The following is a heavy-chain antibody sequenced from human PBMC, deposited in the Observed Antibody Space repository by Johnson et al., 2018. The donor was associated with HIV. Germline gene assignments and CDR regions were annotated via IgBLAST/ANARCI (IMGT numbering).Heavy chain of an antibody. D-gene: IGHD3-16*02. CDR1: GFTFSSYA. CDR2: ISGSGGRT. V-gene: IGHV3-23*04. Sequence: EVHLVESGGGLVQPGGSLRLSCAASGFTFSSYAMSWVRQAPGKGLEWVSGISGSGGRTYYADSVKGRFTISRDNSKNTLYLQMNSLRAEDTAIYYCAKEGYDYVWGSYRYTFGAFDIWGQGTMVTVSS. J-gene: IGHJ3*02. CDR3: AKEGYDYVWGSYRYTFGAFDI.